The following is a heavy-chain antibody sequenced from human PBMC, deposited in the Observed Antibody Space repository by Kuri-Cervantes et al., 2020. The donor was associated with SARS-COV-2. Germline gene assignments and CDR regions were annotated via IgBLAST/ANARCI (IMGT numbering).Heavy chain of an antibody. D-gene: IGHD2-2*01. Sequence: GESLKISCAASGFTFSDYYMSWIRQAPGKGLEWVSYISSSSSYTNYADSVKGRFTISRDSSKNTLYLQMNSLRAEDTAVYYCARSHKDIVVVPAARGYYYGMDVWGQGTTVTVSS. J-gene: IGHJ6*02. V-gene: IGHV3-11*06. CDR3: ARSHKDIVVVPAARGYYYGMDV. CDR1: GFTFSDYY. CDR2: ISSSSSYT.